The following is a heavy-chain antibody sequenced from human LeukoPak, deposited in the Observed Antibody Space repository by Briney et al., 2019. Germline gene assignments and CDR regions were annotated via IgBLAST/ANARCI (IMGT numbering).Heavy chain of an antibody. Sequence: QAGGSLRLSCAGSGFNFRASWMTWVRQAPGKGLEWVADMNQDGSAKFYVDSVKGRFTISRDNPKNMLHLQMNNLRAEGTAVYYCAREGVSLIDYWGQGTLVTVSS. CDR3: AREGVSLIDY. V-gene: IGHV3-7*01. J-gene: IGHJ4*02. CDR1: GFNFRASW. CDR2: MNQDGSAK.